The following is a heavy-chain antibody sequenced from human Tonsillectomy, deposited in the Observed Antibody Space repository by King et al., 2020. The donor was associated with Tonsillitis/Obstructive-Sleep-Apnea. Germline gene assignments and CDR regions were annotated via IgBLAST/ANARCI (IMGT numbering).Heavy chain of an antibody. Sequence: VQLVESGGALVQPGGSLRLSCAASGFSFSNYEMNWVRQAPGKGLEWVSYISTTASVIYYADPVKGRFTISRDNAKSSLYLQMYSLRVEDTAVYYCARKGPYYDIGGFPNDHDAFDIWGLGTMVTVSS. V-gene: IGHV3-48*03. CDR1: GFSFSNYE. D-gene: IGHD3-22*01. CDR2: ISTTASVI. J-gene: IGHJ3*02. CDR3: ARKGPYYDIGGFPNDHDAFDI.